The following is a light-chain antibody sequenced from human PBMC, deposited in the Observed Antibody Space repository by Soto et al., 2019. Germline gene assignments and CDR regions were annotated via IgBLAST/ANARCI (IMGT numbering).Light chain of an antibody. CDR2: GAS. CDR3: QQYGSSPGST. V-gene: IGKV3-20*01. J-gene: IGKJ1*01. Sequence: EIVLTQSPGTLSLSPGERATLSCRASQSVSSSYLAWYQQKPGQAPRLLIYGASNRATGIPDRFSGSGSGTDFTLTISRLEPEDFAVYYCQQYGSSPGSTFGQGTKVEIK. CDR1: QSVSSSY.